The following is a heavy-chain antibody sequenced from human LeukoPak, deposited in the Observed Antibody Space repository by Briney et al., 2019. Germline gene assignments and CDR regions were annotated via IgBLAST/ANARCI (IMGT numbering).Heavy chain of an antibody. Sequence: ASVKVSCKASGYTFTSYGISWVRQAPGQGLEWMGWISAYNGNTNYAQKLQGRVTMTTDTSTSTAYMELRSLRSDDTAVYYCARDVLGASGLRLNWFDPWGQGTLVTVSS. V-gene: IGHV1-18*04. J-gene: IGHJ5*02. CDR2: ISAYNGNT. D-gene: IGHD5-12*01. CDR3: ARDVLGASGLRLNWFDP. CDR1: GYTFTSYG.